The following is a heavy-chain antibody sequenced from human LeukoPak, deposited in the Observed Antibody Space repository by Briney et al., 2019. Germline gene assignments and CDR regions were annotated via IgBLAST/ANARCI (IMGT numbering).Heavy chain of an antibody. V-gene: IGHV1-46*01. CDR3: ATGWGDGYNKFDAFDI. D-gene: IGHD5-24*01. CDR2: INPSGGST. Sequence: GASVKVSCKASGYTFTSYYMHWVRQAPGQGLEWMGIINPSGGSTSYAQKFQGRVTMTRDTSTSTVYMELSSLRSEDTGVYYCATGWGDGYNKFDAFDIWGQGTMVTVSS. CDR1: GYTFTSYY. J-gene: IGHJ3*02.